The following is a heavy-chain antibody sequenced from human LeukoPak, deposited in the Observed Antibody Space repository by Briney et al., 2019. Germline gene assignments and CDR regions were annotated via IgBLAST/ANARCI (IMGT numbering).Heavy chain of an antibody. CDR2: IIPIFDTA. CDR1: GGTFSSYA. Sequence: SVKVSCKASGGTFSSYAISWVRQAPGQGLEWMGGIIPIFDTANYAQKFQGRVTITADESTSTAYMELSSLRSEDTAVYYCARDRQSRWVIIYYFDYWGQGTLVTVSS. D-gene: IGHD2-21*01. CDR3: ARDRQSRWVIIYYFDY. V-gene: IGHV1-69*01. J-gene: IGHJ4*02.